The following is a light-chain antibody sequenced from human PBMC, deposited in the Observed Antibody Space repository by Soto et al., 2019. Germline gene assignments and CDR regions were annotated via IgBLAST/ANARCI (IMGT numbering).Light chain of an antibody. Sequence: EIVLTQSPGTLSLSPGDRATLSCRASQTVSNNYLAWCQQKPGQAPRVIMYGASRRATGIPDRFSGGGSGTDFTLTISRLEPEDFAVYFCQQYAGPPTTFGQGTLLEI. CDR2: GAS. CDR1: QTVSNNY. CDR3: QQYAGPPTT. J-gene: IGKJ5*01. V-gene: IGKV3-20*01.